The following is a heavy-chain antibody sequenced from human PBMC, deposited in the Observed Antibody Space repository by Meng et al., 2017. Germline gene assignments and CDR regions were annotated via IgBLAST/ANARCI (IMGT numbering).Heavy chain of an antibody. J-gene: IGHJ3*02. CDR3: ARALSSGWGFDI. D-gene: IGHD6-19*01. Sequence: GGSLRLSCVDSGFTFSSFDMNWVRQAPGKGLEWVSYIINGGTTTYYADSVKGRFTISRDNAKKSLYLQMNSLRAEDTAVYYCARALSSGWGFDIWGQGTMVTVS. V-gene: IGHV3-48*03. CDR1: GFTFSSFD. CDR2: IINGGTTT.